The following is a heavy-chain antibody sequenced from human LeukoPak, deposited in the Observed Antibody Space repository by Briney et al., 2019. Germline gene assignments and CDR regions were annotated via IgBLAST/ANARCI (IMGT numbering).Heavy chain of an antibody. J-gene: IGHJ4*02. CDR1: GYTFTSYG. V-gene: IGHV1-18*01. Sequence: GASVKVSCKASGYTFTSYGISWVRQAPGQRLEWMGWISAYNGNTNYAQKLQGRVTMTTDTSTSTAYMELRSLRSDDTAVYYCARGAGVVVITTIDYWGQGTLVTVSS. CDR2: ISAYNGNT. CDR3: ARGAGVVVITTIDY. D-gene: IGHD3-22*01.